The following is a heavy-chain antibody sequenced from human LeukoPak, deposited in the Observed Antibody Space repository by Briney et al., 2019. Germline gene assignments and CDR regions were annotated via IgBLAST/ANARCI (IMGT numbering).Heavy chain of an antibody. Sequence: GGSLRLSCAASGFTFYDYTLHWVRQAPGKGLEWVSGISWNGGKIGYADSVKGRFTISRDNAKNSLYLQMNSLRAEDTALYYCAKELQVVGATNSHYYYGMDVWGQGTTVTVSS. J-gene: IGHJ6*02. V-gene: IGHV3-9*01. CDR3: AKELQVVGATNSHYYYGMDV. CDR1: GFTFYDYT. D-gene: IGHD1-26*01. CDR2: ISWNGGKI.